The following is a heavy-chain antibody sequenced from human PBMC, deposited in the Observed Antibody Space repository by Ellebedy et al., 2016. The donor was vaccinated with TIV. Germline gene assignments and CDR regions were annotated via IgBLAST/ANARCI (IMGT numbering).Heavy chain of an antibody. CDR1: GFTFSSDW. J-gene: IGHJ4*02. V-gene: IGHV3-74*01. CDR2: INGDGSRI. Sequence: GGSLRLSCVASGFTFSSDWMHWVRQTPGKGLVWVSRINGDGSRINYVDSLKGRFTISRDNAKNTLFLQMNSLRADDTAVYYCARGREGSFDYWGQGTLVTVSS. CDR3: ARGREGSFDY.